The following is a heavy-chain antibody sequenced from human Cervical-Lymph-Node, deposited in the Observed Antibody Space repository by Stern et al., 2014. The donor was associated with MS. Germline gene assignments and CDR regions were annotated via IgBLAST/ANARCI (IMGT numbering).Heavy chain of an antibody. J-gene: IGHJ4*02. CDR3: ARSDRLWGSFDY. CDR2: ISSLGSN. V-gene: IGHV4-31*03. D-gene: IGHD3-16*01. Sequence: QLQLQESGPGLVKPSQTLSLTCTVSGASISTVGYYWSWIRQHPGKGLEWIAYISSLGSNYFHPSLKSRVSLSADTAKNQFFLHLTSVTAADTALYYCARSDRLWGSFDYWGQGTLVAVSS. CDR1: GASISTVGYY.